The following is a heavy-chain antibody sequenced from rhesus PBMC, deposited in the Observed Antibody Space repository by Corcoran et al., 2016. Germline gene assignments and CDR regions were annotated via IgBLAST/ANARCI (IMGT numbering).Heavy chain of an antibody. CDR3: ARSGWTSWDNRFDV. Sequence: QLQLQESGPGLVKPLETLSLTCVVSDGSIINTYWHWIRQPPGKGLEWIARISGSGGGTDYNPSLKSRVTISTDMSKNQFSLKVNSVTAADTAVYYCARSGWTSWDNRFDVWGAGVLVTVSS. CDR1: DGSIINTY. J-gene: IGHJ5-1*01. CDR2: ISGSGGGT. V-gene: IGHV4-173*01. D-gene: IGHD2-39*02.